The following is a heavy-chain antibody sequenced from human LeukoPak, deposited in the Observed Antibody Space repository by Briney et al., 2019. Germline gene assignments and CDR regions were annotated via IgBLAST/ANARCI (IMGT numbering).Heavy chain of an antibody. Sequence: GSLRLSCAPSGFTFCRYNMNTVRQAPGNGLKYVSYISSSISTIYYADSVKGRFNISRDNAKSSLYLQMNSLRAEDTAVYYCARAGFTFSDYFGSFFDYWGQGTLVTVSS. D-gene: IGHD3-10*01. J-gene: IGHJ4*02. V-gene: IGHV3-48*01. CDR2: ISSSISTI. CDR3: ARAGFTFSDYFGSFFDY. CDR1: GFTFCRYN.